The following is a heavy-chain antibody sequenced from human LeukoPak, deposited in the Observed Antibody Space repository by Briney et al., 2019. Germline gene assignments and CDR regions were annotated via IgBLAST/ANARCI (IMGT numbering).Heavy chain of an antibody. CDR3: ARDSTYYYGSGSNNFDY. J-gene: IGHJ4*02. V-gene: IGHV3-7*01. CDR2: IKQDGSEK. D-gene: IGHD3-10*01. CDR1: GFTFSSYW. Sequence: PGGSLRLSCAASGFTFSSYWMNWVRQAPGKGLEWVANIKQDGSEKYYVDSVKGRFTISRDNAKNSLYLQMNSLRAEDTAVYYCARDSTYYYGSGSNNFDYWGQGTLVTVSS.